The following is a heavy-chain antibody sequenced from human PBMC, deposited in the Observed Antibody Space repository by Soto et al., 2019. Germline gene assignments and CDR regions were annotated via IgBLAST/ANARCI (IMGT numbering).Heavy chain of an antibody. CDR3: AKGLLDYEGYGMDV. CDR1: GFTFSSYG. V-gene: IGHV3-30*18. Sequence: GGSLRLSCAASGFTFSSYGMHWVRQAPGKGLEWVAVISYDGSNKYYADSVKGRFTISRDNSKNTLYLQMNSLRAEDTAVYYWAKGLLDYEGYGMDVWGQGTTVTVSS. D-gene: IGHD3-16*01. CDR2: ISYDGSNK. J-gene: IGHJ6*02.